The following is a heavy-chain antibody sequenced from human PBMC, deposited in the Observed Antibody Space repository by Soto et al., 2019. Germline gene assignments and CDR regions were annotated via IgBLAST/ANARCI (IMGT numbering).Heavy chain of an antibody. CDR1: GFSLRTSGMC. CDR3: ALGRSCYSYYFDY. CDR2: IDWDDDK. J-gene: IGHJ4*02. Sequence: SGPTLVNPTQNLTLTCTFSGFSLRTSGMCVSWIRQPPGKALERLARIDWDDDKYYSTSLKTRLTISKDTSKNQVVLTMTNMDPVDTATYYCALGRSCYSYYFDYWGQGTLVTVSS. V-gene: IGHV2-70*11. D-gene: IGHD2-15*01.